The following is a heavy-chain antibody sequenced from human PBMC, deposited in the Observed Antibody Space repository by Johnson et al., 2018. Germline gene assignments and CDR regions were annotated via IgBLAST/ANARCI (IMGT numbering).Heavy chain of an antibody. CDR3: ARPDGGNRDHYLDV. D-gene: IGHD4-23*01. J-gene: IGHJ6*03. CDR2: IYYSGST. CDR1: GGSISSSSYY. Sequence: QVQLQESGPGLVKPSETLSLTCTVSGGSISSSSYYWGWIRQPPGKGLEWIGSIYYSGSTYYNPSLKSRVTISVDTSKNQFSLKLSSVTAADTAVYYCARPDGGNRDHYLDVWVKGTTVTVSS. V-gene: IGHV4-39*07.